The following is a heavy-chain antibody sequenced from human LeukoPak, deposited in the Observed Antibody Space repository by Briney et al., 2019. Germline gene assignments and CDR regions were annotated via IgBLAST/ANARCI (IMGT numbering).Heavy chain of an antibody. D-gene: IGHD3-3*01. CDR3: AGLNDFWSGYPYYYYYGMDV. J-gene: IGHJ6*02. CDR1: GGSISSYY. V-gene: IGHV4-59*01. Sequence: PSETLPLTCTVSGGSISSYYWSWIRQPPGKGLEWIGDIYYSGSTNYNPSLKSRVTISVDTSKNQFSLKLSSVTAADTAVYYCAGLNDFWSGYPYYYYYGMDVWGQGTTVTVSS. CDR2: IYYSGST.